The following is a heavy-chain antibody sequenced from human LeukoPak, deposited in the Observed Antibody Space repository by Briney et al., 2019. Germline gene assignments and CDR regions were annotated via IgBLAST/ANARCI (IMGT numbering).Heavy chain of an antibody. D-gene: IGHD2-15*01. J-gene: IGHJ4*02. Sequence: SETLSLTCTVSGASINTYYWSWIRQPPGKRLEYIAYISYSGTTNYNPSLKSRVTMSVDTSKNQFSLKLSSVTAADTAVYYCARDIKVDCSGGSCYAYFDYWGQGTLVTVSS. V-gene: IGHV4-59*12. CDR3: ARDIKVDCSGGSCYAYFDY. CDR1: GASINTYY. CDR2: ISYSGTT.